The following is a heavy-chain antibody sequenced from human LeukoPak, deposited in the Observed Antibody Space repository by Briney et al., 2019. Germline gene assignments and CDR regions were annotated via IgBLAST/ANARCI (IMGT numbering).Heavy chain of an antibody. D-gene: IGHD3-22*01. Sequence: GGSLRLSCAASGFTFSSYWMSWVRQAPGKGLEWVANIKQDGSEKYYVDSVKGRFPISRDNAKNSLYLQMNSLRAKDTAVYYCARDSYYDSSGYYYGYWGQGTLVTVSS. V-gene: IGHV3-7*03. CDR2: IKQDGSEK. CDR3: ARDSYYDSSGYYYGY. CDR1: GFTFSSYW. J-gene: IGHJ4*02.